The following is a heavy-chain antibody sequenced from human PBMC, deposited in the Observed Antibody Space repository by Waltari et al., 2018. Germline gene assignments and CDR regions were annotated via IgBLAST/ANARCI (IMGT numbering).Heavy chain of an antibody. CDR3: ARGGGGDWEWFDP. CDR2: IYYTGST. Sequence: QVQLQESGPSLLQPSETLSLICTVCGGSISGFYWSWVRQPPGKGLDWIGYIYYTGSTNFNPSLKSRVTMSVDTSKNQFSLKLSSVTAADTAFYYCARGGGGDWEWFDPWGQGTLVTVSS. CDR1: GGSISGFY. J-gene: IGHJ5*02. D-gene: IGHD2-21*02. V-gene: IGHV4-59*01.